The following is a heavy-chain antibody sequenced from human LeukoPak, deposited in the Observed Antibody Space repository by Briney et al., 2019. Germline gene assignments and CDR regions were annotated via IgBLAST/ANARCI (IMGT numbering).Heavy chain of an antibody. CDR2: IYTSGST. CDR3: ARDDSGSYYDYFQH. D-gene: IGHD1-26*01. Sequence: SQTLSLTCTVSGGSISSGSYYGSWIRQPAGKVLEWVGRIYTSGSTNYNPSLKSRVTISVDTSKNQCSLKLSSVTAADTAVYYCARDDSGSYYDYFQHWGQGTLVTVSS. J-gene: IGHJ1*01. CDR1: GGSISSGSYY. V-gene: IGHV4-61*02.